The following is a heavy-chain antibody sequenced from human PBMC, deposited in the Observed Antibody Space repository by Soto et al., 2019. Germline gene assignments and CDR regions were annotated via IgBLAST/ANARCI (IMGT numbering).Heavy chain of an antibody. CDR3: ARDVGLDSDDFFSY. J-gene: IGHJ4*02. CDR1: GFTFTSNG. Sequence: GGALRVSCTASGFTFTSNGMGWVRQAPGTGLQWVSTIRGAGGQTHYTDAAKGRFSISRDNSKNTVYLQMDSLRAEDTAMYFCARDVGLDSDDFFSYWGQGTQVPVSS. D-gene: IGHD3-9*01. CDR2: IRGAGGQT. V-gene: IGHV3-23*01.